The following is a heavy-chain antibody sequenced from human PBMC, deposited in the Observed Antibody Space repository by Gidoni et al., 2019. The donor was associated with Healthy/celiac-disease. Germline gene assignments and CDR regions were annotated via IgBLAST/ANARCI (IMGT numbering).Heavy chain of an antibody. V-gene: IGHV3-53*04. CDR2: SYSGGST. Sequence: EVQLVESGGGLFQPGGSLRLSCAASGFTVSSNYMSWVRQAPGKGLEWVSVSYSGGSTYYADSVKGRFTISRHNSKNTLYLQMNSLRAEDTAVYYCARVNSGWADYWGQGTLVTVSS. CDR3: ARVNSGWADY. CDR1: GFTVSSNY. J-gene: IGHJ4*02. D-gene: IGHD6-19*01.